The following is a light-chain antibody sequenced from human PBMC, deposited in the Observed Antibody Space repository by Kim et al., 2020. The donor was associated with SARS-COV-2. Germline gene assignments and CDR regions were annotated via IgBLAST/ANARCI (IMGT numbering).Light chain of an antibody. J-gene: IGKJ2*01. V-gene: IGKV2-28*01. CDR3: MQSLQTPYT. CDR1: QSLQHSNTQDY. CDR2: LAF. Sequence: DVVMTQSPRSLPVTPGESASFSCTSSQSLQHSNTQDYLDWYVQKPGQAPQLLIYLAFNRASGVPDRFSGSGSGTSFTLEISTVEAEDVGVYYCMQSLQTPYTFGQGTKLEIK.